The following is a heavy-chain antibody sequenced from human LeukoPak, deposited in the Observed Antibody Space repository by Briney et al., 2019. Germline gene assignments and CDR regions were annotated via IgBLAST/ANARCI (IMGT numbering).Heavy chain of an antibody. CDR2: VTGSYTT. J-gene: IGHJ4*02. CDR3: AKDSGWIQFID. D-gene: IGHD5-24*01. V-gene: IGHV3-23*01. CDR1: GFTFSSYD. Sequence: GGSLRLSCAASGFTFSSYDMSWVRQAPGEGLEWVSAVTGSYTTFYADSVKGRFIISRDNSKNTMYLQMNSLRAEDTGVYYCAKDSGWIQFIDWGQGTPVTVSS.